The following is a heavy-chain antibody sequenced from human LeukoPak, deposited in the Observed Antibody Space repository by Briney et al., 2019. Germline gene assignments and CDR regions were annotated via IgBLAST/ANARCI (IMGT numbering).Heavy chain of an antibody. CDR3: ARRPYYGSYFGD. V-gene: IGHV4-39*01. Sequence: PSETLSLTCTVSGGSMSSSNYYWGWIRQPPGKELEWIGSAFYSGSTYYNPSLKSRVTISVDTSKNQFSLKLSSVTAADTAVYYCARRPYYGSYFGDWGQGTLVTVSS. CDR2: AFYSGST. CDR1: GGSMSSSNYY. D-gene: IGHD3-10*01. J-gene: IGHJ4*02.